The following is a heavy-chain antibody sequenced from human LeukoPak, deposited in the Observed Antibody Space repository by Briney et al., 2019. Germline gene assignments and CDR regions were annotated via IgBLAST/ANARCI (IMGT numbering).Heavy chain of an antibody. Sequence: ASVKVSCKVSGYTLTELSMHWVRQAPGKGLEWMGGFDPEVGETIYAQKFQGRVTMTEDTSTDTAYMELSSLRSEDTAVYYCATFSGPRDAFDIWGQGTMVTVSS. V-gene: IGHV1-24*01. CDR1: GYTLTELS. CDR3: ATFSGPRDAFDI. CDR2: FDPEVGET. D-gene: IGHD5-12*01. J-gene: IGHJ3*02.